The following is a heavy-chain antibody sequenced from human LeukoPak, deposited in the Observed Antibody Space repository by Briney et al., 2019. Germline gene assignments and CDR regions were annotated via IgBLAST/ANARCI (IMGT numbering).Heavy chain of an antibody. V-gene: IGHV3-15*05. CDR2: IKSQTDGGKT. CDR1: GFTFSNAW. Sequence: PGGSLCCTASASGFTFSNAWWRRGRQAPGKGLEWVGRIKSQTDGGKTHYAAPVKGRDTISRDDSENTLYLQMNSLKTEDTAVYYCTTEFSWDAVDVDCWGQGTLVTVSS. CDR3: TTEFSWDAVDVDC. D-gene: IGHD1-26*01. J-gene: IGHJ4*02.